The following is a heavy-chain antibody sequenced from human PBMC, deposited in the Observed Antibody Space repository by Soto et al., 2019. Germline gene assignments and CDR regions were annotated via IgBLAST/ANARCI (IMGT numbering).Heavy chain of an antibody. J-gene: IGHJ6*03. CDR2: IYYSGGT. CDR3: ARAAEIAARLPYYYMDV. V-gene: IGHV4-59*12. CDR1: GGSISSYY. D-gene: IGHD6-6*01. Sequence: SETLSLTCTVSGGSISSYYWSWIRQPPGKGLGWIGYIYYSGGTNYNPSLKSRVTMSVDTSKNQFSLKLTSVTAADTAVYYCARAAEIAARLPYYYMDVWGKGTTVTVSS.